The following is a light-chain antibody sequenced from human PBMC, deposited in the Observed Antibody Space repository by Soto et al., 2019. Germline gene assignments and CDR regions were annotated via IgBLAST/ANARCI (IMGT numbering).Light chain of an antibody. Sequence: QSALTQPPSASGSPGQSVAISCTGTSSDVGGYNYVSWYQQHPGKAPKLMIYEVSKRPSGVPDRFSGSKSGNTASLTVSGHQAEDEADYYCSSYAGIHIVFGTGTKLTVL. CDR3: SSYAGIHIV. V-gene: IGLV2-8*01. CDR2: EVS. J-gene: IGLJ1*01. CDR1: SSDVGGYNY.